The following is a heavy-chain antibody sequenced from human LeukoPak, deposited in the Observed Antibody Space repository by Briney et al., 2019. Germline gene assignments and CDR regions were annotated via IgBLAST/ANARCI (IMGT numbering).Heavy chain of an antibody. CDR2: INPNSGGT. J-gene: IGHJ4*02. CDR1: GYTFTGYY. V-gene: IGHV1-2*02. Sequence: ASVKVSCKASGYTFTGYYMHWVRQAPGQGLEWMGWINPNSGGTNYAQKFQGRFTMTRDTSISTAYMELSRLRSDDTAVYYCARDDRYYYDSSGYYYFDYWGQGTLVTVSS. D-gene: IGHD3-22*01. CDR3: ARDDRYYYDSSGYYYFDY.